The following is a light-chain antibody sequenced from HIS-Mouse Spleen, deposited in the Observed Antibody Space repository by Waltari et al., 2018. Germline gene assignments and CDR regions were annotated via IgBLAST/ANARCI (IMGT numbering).Light chain of an antibody. CDR3: QSYDSSNLV. V-gene: IGLV6-57*04. CDR2: EDN. CDR1: SGSIASNY. Sequence: NFMLTQPHSVSESPGKTVTISCTRSSGSIASNYVQWYQKRPGSAPTTVIYEDNQIPSGVPDRFSGSIDSSSNSASLTISGLKTEDEADYYCQSYDSSNLVFGGGTKLTVL. J-gene: IGLJ3*02.